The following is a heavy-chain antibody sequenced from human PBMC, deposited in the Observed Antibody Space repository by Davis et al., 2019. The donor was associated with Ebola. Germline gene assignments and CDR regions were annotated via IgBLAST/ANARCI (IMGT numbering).Heavy chain of an antibody. V-gene: IGHV1-69*13. CDR3: ASSPDYGDNYYGMDV. D-gene: IGHD4-17*01. CDR2: IIPIFGTA. J-gene: IGHJ6*02. CDR1: GGTFSSYA. Sequence: SVKVSCKASGGTFSSYAISWVRQAPGQGLEWMGGIIPIFGTANYAQKFQGRVTITADESTSTAYMELSSLRSEDTAVYYCASSPDYGDNYYGMDVWGQGTTVTVSS.